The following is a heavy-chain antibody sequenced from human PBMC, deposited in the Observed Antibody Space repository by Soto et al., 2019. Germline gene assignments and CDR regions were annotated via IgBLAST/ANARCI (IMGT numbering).Heavy chain of an antibody. CDR2: VSQDGNNA. CDR3: VRDSVPGGGTTWAANTFDP. J-gene: IGHJ5*02. V-gene: IGHV3-30-3*01. Sequence: QVQLVESGGGVVQPGRSLRLSCAASGFTFSSYAMHWVRQAPGKGLEWVAVVSQDGNNAYYTDSVKGRFTISRDNSKNTLYVEMNSMRTEDTAVYYCVRDSVPGGGTTWAANTFDPWGQGSLVTVSS. CDR1: GFTFSSYA. D-gene: IGHD6-13*01.